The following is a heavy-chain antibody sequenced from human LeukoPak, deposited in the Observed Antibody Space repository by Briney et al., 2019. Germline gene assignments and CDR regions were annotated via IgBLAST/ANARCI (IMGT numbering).Heavy chain of an antibody. CDR3: ATNTIFGVVIRGGGDY. Sequence: SETLSLTCAVYGVSFSGYYWSWIRQPPGMGLEWIGEINDSGGSNYNPSLQSRVTISVDMSKNQVSLKLSSVTAADTAVYYCATNTIFGVVIRGGGDYWGQGTLVTVSS. J-gene: IGHJ4*02. CDR2: INDSGGS. CDR1: GVSFSGYY. D-gene: IGHD3-3*01. V-gene: IGHV4-34*01.